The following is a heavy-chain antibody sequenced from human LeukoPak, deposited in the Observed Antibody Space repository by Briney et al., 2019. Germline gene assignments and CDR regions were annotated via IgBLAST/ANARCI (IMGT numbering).Heavy chain of an antibody. CDR3: ARVLFVAVYAFDI. J-gene: IGHJ3*02. CDR2: IYSGGST. V-gene: IGHV3-53*01. CDR1: GFTVSSNY. D-gene: IGHD3-3*01. Sequence: GGPLRLSCAASGFTVSSNYMSWVRQAPGKGLEWVSVIYSGGSTYYADSVKGRFTISRGNSKNTLYLQMNSLRAEDTAVYYCARVLFVAVYAFDIWGQGTMVTVSS.